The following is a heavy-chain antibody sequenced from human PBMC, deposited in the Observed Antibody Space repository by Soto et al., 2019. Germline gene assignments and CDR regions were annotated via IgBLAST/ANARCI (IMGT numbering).Heavy chain of an antibody. CDR1: GFTFSSYG. CDR3: ARGAVVPAAMRGGWFDP. V-gene: IGHV3-33*01. Sequence: GGSLRLSCAASGFTFSSYGMHWVRQAPGKGLEWVAVIWYDGSNKYYADSVKGRFTISTDNSKTTLYLQMNSLRAENTAVYYCARGAVVPAAMRGGWFDPWGQGTLVTVS. D-gene: IGHD2-2*01. CDR2: IWYDGSNK. J-gene: IGHJ5*02.